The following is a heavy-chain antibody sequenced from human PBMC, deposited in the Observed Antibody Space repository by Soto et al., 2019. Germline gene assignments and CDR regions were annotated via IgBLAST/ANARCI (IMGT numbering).Heavy chain of an antibody. V-gene: IGHV3-72*01. CDR1: GFIFSDHY. D-gene: IGHD2-15*01. J-gene: IGHJ4*02. CDR3: VRISGFTEGYTCAN. CDR2: TRNKAQGYTR. Sequence: PGGSLRLSCAASGFIFSDHYMDWVRQAPGKGLEWVGRTRNKAQGYTREYAASVKGRFSISRDDSKNSLYLEMNSLKTEDTAVYYCVRISGFTEGYTCANWGQGTLVTVSS.